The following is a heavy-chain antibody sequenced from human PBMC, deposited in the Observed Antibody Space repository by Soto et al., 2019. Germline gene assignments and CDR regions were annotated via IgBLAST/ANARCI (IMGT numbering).Heavy chain of an antibody. CDR1: GFIFSDYI. D-gene: IGHD2-21*02. Sequence: QVHLVDSGGGVVQPGGSLRLSCAGSGFIFSDYIMHWVRQAPGKGLEWVALIWSDGSSIHYADSVRGRFTISRDNSKNTLYLQMSSLRVEDTAPYYCAGEFRNCAGDCGHSAFDMWGQGTMVAVSS. CDR3: AGEFRNCAGDCGHSAFDM. J-gene: IGHJ3*02. V-gene: IGHV3-33*01. CDR2: IWSDGSSI.